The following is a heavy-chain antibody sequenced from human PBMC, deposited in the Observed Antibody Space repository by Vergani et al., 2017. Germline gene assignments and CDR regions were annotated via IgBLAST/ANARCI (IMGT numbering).Heavy chain of an antibody. CDR3: VKEESTGYYRTADY. Sequence: QVQLVESGGGVVQPGRSLRLSCAASGFTFGSCGMHWVRQAPGKGLKWVAVITYDGDIHYRGDSVKGRFTISRDISKSTLYLQMNNLRPEDTALYYCVKEESTGYYRTADYWGQGTLVTVSS. V-gene: IGHV3-30*18. CDR1: GFTFGSCG. J-gene: IGHJ4*02. D-gene: IGHD3-9*01. CDR2: ITYDGDIH.